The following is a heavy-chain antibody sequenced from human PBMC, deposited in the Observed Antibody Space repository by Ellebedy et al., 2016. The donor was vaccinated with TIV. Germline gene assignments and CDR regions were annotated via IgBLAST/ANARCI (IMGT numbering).Heavy chain of an antibody. CDR2: TIPIFDTP. V-gene: IGHV1-69*13. D-gene: IGHD4-17*01. CDR1: GGSFSSFA. Sequence: ASVKVSXXASGGSFSSFAISWVRQAPGQGLEWMGGTIPIFDTPNYAQSFQGRLTITADESTSTAYMELNSLTSDDTAIYYCAHDYGGLWGRGTLITVSS. CDR3: AHDYGGL. J-gene: IGHJ2*01.